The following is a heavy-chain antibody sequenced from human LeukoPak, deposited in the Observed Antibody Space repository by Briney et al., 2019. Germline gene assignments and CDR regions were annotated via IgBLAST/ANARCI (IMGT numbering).Heavy chain of an antibody. V-gene: IGHV3-23*01. CDR2: ITGSGGST. J-gene: IGHJ4*02. Sequence: GGSLRLSCAASGFTFSSYAMSWVRQPPGKGLEWVSAITGSGGSTYYADSVKGRFTISRDNSKNTLYLQMNSLRAEDTAVYYCAKDRYNWNDGPATFDYWGQGTLVTVSS. D-gene: IGHD1-20*01. CDR1: GFTFSSYA. CDR3: AKDRYNWNDGPATFDY.